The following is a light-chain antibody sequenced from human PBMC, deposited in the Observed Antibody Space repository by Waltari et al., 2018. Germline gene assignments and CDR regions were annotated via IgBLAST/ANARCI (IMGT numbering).Light chain of an antibody. CDR1: TSNIGHNY. CDR3: AAWDDSLSGVS. J-gene: IGLJ2*01. V-gene: IGLV1-47*01. CDR2: KNN. Sequence: QSVLTQPPSASATPGQRGTISCTGSTSNIGHNYVYWYQQLPGTAPKLLIYKNNQRPSGVPDRFSGSQSGTSASLAISGLRSEDEADYYCAAWDDSLSGVSFGGGTKLTVL.